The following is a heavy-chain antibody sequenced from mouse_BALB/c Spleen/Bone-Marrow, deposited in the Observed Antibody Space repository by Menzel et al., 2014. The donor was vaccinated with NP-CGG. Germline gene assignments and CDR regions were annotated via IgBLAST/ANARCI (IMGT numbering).Heavy chain of an antibody. CDR2: ISNGGGST. V-gene: IGHV5-12-2*01. J-gene: IGHJ3*01. CDR1: GFTFSSYT. Sequence: EVKLMESGGGLVQPGGSLKLSCAASGFTFSSYTMSWVRQTPEKRLEWVAYISNGGGSTYYPDTVKGRFTISRDNAKNTLYLQMSSLKPEDAAMYYCARHEGRGFAYWGQGTLVTVSA. CDR3: ARHEGRGFAY. D-gene: IGHD3-3*01.